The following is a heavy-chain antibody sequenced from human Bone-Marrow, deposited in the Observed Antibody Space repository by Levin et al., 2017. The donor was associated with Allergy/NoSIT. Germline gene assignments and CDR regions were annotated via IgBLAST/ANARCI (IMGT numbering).Heavy chain of an antibody. V-gene: IGHV4-34*01. CDR2: INHSGST. J-gene: IGHJ1*01. CDR1: GGSFSGYY. Sequence: SQTLSLTCAVYGGSFSGYYWSWIRQPPGKGLEWIGEINHSGSTNYNPSLKSRVTISVDTSKNQFSLKLSSVTAADTAVYYCARGSRCGGDCYSGYFQHWGQGTLVTVSS. CDR3: ARGSRCGGDCYSGYFQH. D-gene: IGHD2-21*02.